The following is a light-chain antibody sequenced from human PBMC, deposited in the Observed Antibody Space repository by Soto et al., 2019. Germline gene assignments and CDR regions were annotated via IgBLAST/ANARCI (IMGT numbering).Light chain of an antibody. J-gene: IGLJ2*01. CDR1: SSNIGAGYD. CDR3: LSFDSSLSVV. V-gene: IGLV1-40*01. CDR2: GNT. Sequence: QAVLTQPPSVSGAPGQRVTISCTGSSSNIGAGYDVHWYQQLPGRAPKLLIYGNTNRPSGVPDRFSGSKSGTSASLAITGLQAEDEADYYCLSFDSSLSVVFGGGPMLTVL.